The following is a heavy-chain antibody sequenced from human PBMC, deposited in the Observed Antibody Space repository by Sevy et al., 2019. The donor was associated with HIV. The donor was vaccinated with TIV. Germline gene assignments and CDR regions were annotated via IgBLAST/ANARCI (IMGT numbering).Heavy chain of an antibody. CDR3: ARRVYDSNGYPQYYFDY. J-gene: IGHJ4*02. CDR2: VYPDDSDI. D-gene: IGHD3-22*01. V-gene: IGHV5-51*01. Sequence: GESLKISCKGSGYRFTSYWIGWVRQMPGKGLEWMGIVYPDDSDIRYSPSFQGQVTISADKSINTAYLQWSSLKASDTAMYFCARRVYDSNGYPQYYFDYWGQGTLVTVSS. CDR1: GYRFTSYW.